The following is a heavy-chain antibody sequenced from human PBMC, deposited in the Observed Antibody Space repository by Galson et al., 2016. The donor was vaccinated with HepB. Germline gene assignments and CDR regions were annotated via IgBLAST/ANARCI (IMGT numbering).Heavy chain of an antibody. Sequence: TLSLTCTVSGGSISSGGYYCSWIRQHPGKGLEWIGYISYSGSTYYNPSLQSRLTISVDTSKNQFSLKLSSVTAADTAVYYCARVGRLDFWSGYYVPPFDYWGQGTLVTVSS. CDR3: ARVGRLDFWSGYYVPPFDY. V-gene: IGHV4-31*03. J-gene: IGHJ4*02. D-gene: IGHD3-3*01. CDR2: ISYSGST. CDR1: GGSISSGGYY.